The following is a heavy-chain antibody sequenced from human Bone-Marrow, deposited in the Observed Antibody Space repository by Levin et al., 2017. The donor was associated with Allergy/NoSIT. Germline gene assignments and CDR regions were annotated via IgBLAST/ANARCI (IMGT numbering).Heavy chain of an antibody. CDR3: AGREVGADEANAVDI. CDR1: GYRFSDYW. Sequence: GESLKISCKGSGYRFSDYWIGWVRQMPGKGLEWMGIIFPGDSDTTYSPSFQGHFTISADKSISTAYLPWSSLKASDTAIYYCAGREVGADEANAVDIWGQGTMVTISS. D-gene: IGHD1-26*01. J-gene: IGHJ3*02. V-gene: IGHV5-51*01. CDR2: IFPGDSDT.